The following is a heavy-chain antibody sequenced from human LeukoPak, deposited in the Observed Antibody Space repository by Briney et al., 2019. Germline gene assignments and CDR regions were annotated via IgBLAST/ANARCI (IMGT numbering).Heavy chain of an antibody. J-gene: IGHJ4*02. CDR3: ATGIVVAGTGYYFDY. V-gene: IGHV1-24*01. CDR1: GYILSALS. CDR2: FHPEDGET. D-gene: IGHD6-19*01. Sequence: GASVKVSCKVSGYILSALSMHWVRQTPGKGLEWMGGFHPEDGETIYAQKFQGRVTMTEDTSTDTAYMELSSLRFEDSAVYYCATGIVVAGTGYYFDYWGQGTMVTVSS.